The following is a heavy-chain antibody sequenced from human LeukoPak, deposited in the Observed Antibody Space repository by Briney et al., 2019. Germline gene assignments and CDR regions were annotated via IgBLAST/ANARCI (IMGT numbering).Heavy chain of an antibody. CDR3: ARDYGVAGLFDP. J-gene: IGHJ5*02. D-gene: IGHD4-17*01. CDR1: GFTFSSYS. CDR2: INQDGSEK. Sequence: GGSLRLSCAASGFTFSSYSMNWVRQAPGKGLEWVATINQDGSEKFYVDSVKGRFTIFRDNAKNSLYLQMNSLRAEDTAVYYCARDYGVAGLFDPWGQGTLVSVSS. V-gene: IGHV3-7*03.